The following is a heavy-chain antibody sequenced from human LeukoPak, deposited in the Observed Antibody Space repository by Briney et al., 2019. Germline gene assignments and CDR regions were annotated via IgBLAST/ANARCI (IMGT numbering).Heavy chain of an antibody. V-gene: IGHV1-69*13. CDR1: GGTFSSYA. Sequence: GASVKVSCKASGGTFSSYAISWVRQAPGQGLEWMGRIIPIFGTANYAQKFQGRVTITADESTSTAYMELSSLRAEDTAVYYCARYPYDILTGSGPKDAFDIWGQGTMVTVSS. CDR3: ARYPYDILTGSGPKDAFDI. CDR2: IIPIFGTA. J-gene: IGHJ3*02. D-gene: IGHD3-9*01.